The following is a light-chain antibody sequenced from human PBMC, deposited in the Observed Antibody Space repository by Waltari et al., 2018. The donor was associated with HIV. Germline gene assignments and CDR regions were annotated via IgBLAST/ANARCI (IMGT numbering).Light chain of an antibody. CDR2: DVT. V-gene: IGLV2-23*02. J-gene: IGLJ3*02. Sequence: QSALTQPASVSGSPGQSITVSCTGTSSDIGTYDLVVWYQQEPGKAPKLIIHDVTARPSGVSSRVSGSKSGNTAFLTISGLQVEDESLYFCCSFSPNGASWVFGGGTKVTVL. CDR3: CSFSPNGASWV. CDR1: SSDIGTYDL.